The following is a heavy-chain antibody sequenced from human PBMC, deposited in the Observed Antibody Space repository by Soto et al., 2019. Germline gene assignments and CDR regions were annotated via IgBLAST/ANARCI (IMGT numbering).Heavy chain of an antibody. Sequence: QVQLAESGGGVVQPGRSLRLSCAASGFTFSNYGMHWVRQAPGKGLEWVSVVSSDGGTTYYADSVKGRFTISRDNSKNTLNLQMNSLIAEDTAVYYCAQEGSSWKYAFDVWGQGTMVAVSS. CDR1: GFTFSNYG. CDR2: VSSDGGTT. D-gene: IGHD6-13*01. V-gene: IGHV3-30*18. CDR3: AQEGSSWKYAFDV. J-gene: IGHJ3*01.